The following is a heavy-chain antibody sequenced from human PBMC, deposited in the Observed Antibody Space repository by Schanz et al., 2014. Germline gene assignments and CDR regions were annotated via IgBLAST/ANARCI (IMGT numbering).Heavy chain of an antibody. CDR3: ARGSSWFDP. CDR1: GYIFSKYG. V-gene: IGHV1-18*01. D-gene: IGHD6-19*01. J-gene: IGHJ5*02. Sequence: QAQLAQSGGEVKKPGASVKVSCKASGYIFSKYGITWVRQAPGQGLEWMGWISGYNGNTNYAQKFQGRVTLTTDASTNTVYMELRSIRSDDTAVYYCARGSSWFDPWGQGTLVTVSS. CDR2: ISGYNGNT.